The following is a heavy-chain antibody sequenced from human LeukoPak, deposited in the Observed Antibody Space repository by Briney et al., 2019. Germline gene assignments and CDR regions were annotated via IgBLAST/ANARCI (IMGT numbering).Heavy chain of an antibody. V-gene: IGHV3-49*04. CDR2: IRSKAYGGTT. J-gene: IGHJ6*02. D-gene: IGHD3-10*01. CDR3: TRGRGVREIYYYYYYGMDV. Sequence: PGRSLRLSCTASGFTFDDYAMSWVRQAPGKGLEWVGFIRSKAYGGTTEYAASVKGRFTISRDDSKSIAYLQMNSLKTEDTAVYYCTRGRGVREIYYYYYYGMDVWGQGTTVTVSS. CDR1: GFTFDDYA.